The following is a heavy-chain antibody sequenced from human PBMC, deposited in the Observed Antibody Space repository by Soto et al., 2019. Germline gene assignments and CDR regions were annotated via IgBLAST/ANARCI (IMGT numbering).Heavy chain of an antibody. CDR3: AKSFYDSSGFDS. J-gene: IGHJ5*01. Sequence: LRLSCAASGFTFRSYALSWVRQAPGKGLEWVSTVSDTGLSTYYAGSVTGRFTISRDNSRNTLYLQMNGLRAEDTAVYYCAKSFYDSSGFDSWGLGTLVTVSS. CDR1: GFTFRSYA. D-gene: IGHD3-22*01. CDR2: VSDTGLST. V-gene: IGHV3-23*01.